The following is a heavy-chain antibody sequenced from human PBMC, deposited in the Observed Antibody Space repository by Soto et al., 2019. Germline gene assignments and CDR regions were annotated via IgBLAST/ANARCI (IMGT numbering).Heavy chain of an antibody. CDR3: ARHIVDTSMIASFNY. D-gene: IGHD5-18*01. Sequence: GESLKISCKTSGYSFLNYWIGWVRQMPGKGLEWMGIIYPGDSDARYSPSFQGQVTISADKSISTVYLQWSSLKASDTAMYYCARHIVDTSMIASFNYWGQGTQVTVSS. CDR1: GYSFLNYW. CDR2: IYPGDSDA. V-gene: IGHV5-51*01. J-gene: IGHJ4*02.